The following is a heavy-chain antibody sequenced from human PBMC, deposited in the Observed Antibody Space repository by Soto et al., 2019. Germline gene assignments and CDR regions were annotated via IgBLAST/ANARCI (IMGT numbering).Heavy chain of an antibody. CDR3: VGEVGFQLIY. V-gene: IGHV3-48*01. J-gene: IGHJ4*02. Sequence: PGGSLRLSCAASGFTFSTHSMNWVHQAPGKGLEWISYITSTSVTMYADSVKGRFTISRDNAKNSLYLQMNSLRVEDTAVYFCVGEVGFQLIYWGQGTLVTVSS. CDR2: ITSTSVTM. CDR1: GFTFSTHS. D-gene: IGHD1-1*01.